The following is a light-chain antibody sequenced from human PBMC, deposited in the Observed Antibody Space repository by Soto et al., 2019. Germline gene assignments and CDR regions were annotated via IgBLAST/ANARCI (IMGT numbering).Light chain of an antibody. CDR3: HQYDSSPLS. V-gene: IGKV3-20*01. J-gene: IGKJ4*01. Sequence: EIVLTQSPGTLPLSPGERATLSCRASQSVSSSYLAWYQQKPGQAPRLLIYGASSRATGIPDRFSGSGSGTDFTLTISRLEPEDFAVYYCHQYDSSPLSIGGENKVEIK. CDR2: GAS. CDR1: QSVSSSY.